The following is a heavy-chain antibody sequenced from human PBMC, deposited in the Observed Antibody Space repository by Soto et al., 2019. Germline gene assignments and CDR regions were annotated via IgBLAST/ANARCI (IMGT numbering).Heavy chain of an antibody. D-gene: IGHD4-4*01. CDR1: GYTFTSYD. CDR2: MNPNSGNT. J-gene: IGHJ6*03. Sequence: GSVKVSCKASGYTFTSYDINWVRQATGQGLEWMGWMNPNSGNTGYAQKFQGRVTMTRNTSISTAYMELSSLRSEDTAVYYCARGLESDYSNYVYYYYYMDVWGKGTTVTVSS. V-gene: IGHV1-8*01. CDR3: ARGLESDYSNYVYYYYYMDV.